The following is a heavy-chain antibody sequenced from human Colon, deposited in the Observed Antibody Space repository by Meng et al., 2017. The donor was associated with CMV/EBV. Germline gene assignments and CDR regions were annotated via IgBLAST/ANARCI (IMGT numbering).Heavy chain of an antibody. Sequence: GESLKISCVASGFTFDKYVMTWVRQAPGKGLEWVSGISGSGSSGYYADSVKGRHTISRDNSKNTLYLQMNGLGAGDTGVYYCAKDTAYYYGSGSRAYGLDVWGQGTTVTVSS. CDR2: ISGSGSSG. CDR3: AKDTAYYYGSGSRAYGLDV. D-gene: IGHD3-10*01. V-gene: IGHV3-23*01. J-gene: IGHJ6*02. CDR1: GFTFDKYV.